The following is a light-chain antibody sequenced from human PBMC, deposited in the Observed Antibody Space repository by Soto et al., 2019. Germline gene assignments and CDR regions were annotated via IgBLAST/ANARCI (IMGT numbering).Light chain of an antibody. J-gene: IGLJ2*01. Sequence: QSALIQPASVSGSPGQSITISCTGTSSDVGYYNLVSWYQQHPGKAPKLMMYEGSKRPSGVSNRFSGSKSGNTASLTISGLQTEDEADYHCCSYAGSGTLVFGGGTKLTVL. CDR1: SSDVGYYNL. CDR2: EGS. CDR3: CSYAGSGTLV. V-gene: IGLV2-23*01.